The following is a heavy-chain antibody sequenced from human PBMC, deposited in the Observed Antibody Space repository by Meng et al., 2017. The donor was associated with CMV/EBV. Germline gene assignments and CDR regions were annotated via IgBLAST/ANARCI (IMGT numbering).Heavy chain of an antibody. CDR2: IYPGDSDT. V-gene: IGHV5-51*01. Sequence: GESLKISCKGSGYSFTSYWIGWVRQMPGKGLEWVGIIYPGDSDTRDSPSFQGQVTISADKSISTAYLQWSSLKASDTAMYYCARSFYDFWSGYPIPYSYYGMDVWGQGTTVTVSS. CDR3: ARSFYDFWSGYPIPYSYYGMDV. J-gene: IGHJ6*02. CDR1: GYSFTSYW. D-gene: IGHD3-3*01.